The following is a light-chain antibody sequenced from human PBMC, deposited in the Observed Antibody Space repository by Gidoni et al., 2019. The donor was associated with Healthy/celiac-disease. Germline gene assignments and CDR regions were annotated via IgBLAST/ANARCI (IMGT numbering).Light chain of an antibody. V-gene: IGLV1-44*01. J-gene: IGLJ2*01. Sequence: QSVLTQPPSASGTPGQRVTISCSGSSPNIGRNTVNWYQQLPGTAPKLLIYSNNQRPSGVPDRFSGSKSGTSASLAISGLQSEDEADYYCAAWDDSLNGPVVFGGGTKLTVL. CDR1: SPNIGRNT. CDR2: SNN. CDR3: AAWDDSLNGPVV.